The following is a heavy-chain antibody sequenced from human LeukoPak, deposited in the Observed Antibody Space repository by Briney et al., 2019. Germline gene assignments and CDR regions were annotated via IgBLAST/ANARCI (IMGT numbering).Heavy chain of an antibody. CDR3: AMEVVPAAFDY. CDR1: GFTFSSYA. Sequence: GGSLRLSCAASGFTFSSYAMHWVRQAPGKGLEWVAVISYDGSNKYYADSVKGRFTISRDNSKNTLYLQMNSLRAEDTAVYYCAMEVVPAAFDYCGQGTLVTVSS. J-gene: IGHJ4*02. CDR2: ISYDGSNK. D-gene: IGHD2-2*01. V-gene: IGHV3-30*04.